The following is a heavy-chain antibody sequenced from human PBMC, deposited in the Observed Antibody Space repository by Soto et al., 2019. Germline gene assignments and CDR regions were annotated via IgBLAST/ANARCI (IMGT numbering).Heavy chain of an antibody. CDR3: ARGYSSPAGYNWFDP. J-gene: IGHJ5*02. CDR1: GYTFTSYD. D-gene: IGHD6-13*01. CDR2: MNPNSGNT. V-gene: IGHV1-8*01. Sequence: QVQLVQSGAEVKKPGASVKVSCKASGYTFTSYDINWVRQATGQGLEWMGWMNPNSGNTGYAQKFQGRVTMTRNTSISKAYMELSSLRSEDTAGDYCARGYSSPAGYNWFDPWGQGTLVTVSS.